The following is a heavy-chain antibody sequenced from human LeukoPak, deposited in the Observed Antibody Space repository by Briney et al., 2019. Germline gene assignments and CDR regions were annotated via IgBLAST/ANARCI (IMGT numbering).Heavy chain of an antibody. CDR3: ARGSYYGSGNYFDS. CDR1: GIIFRTSW. Sequence: PGGSLRPSCAASGIIFRTSWVHWVRQVPGKGLVWVSRILTDGSGTNYADSVKGRFTISRDYAKNTLYLQMNSLRVEDTAVYFCARGSYYGSGNYFDSWGQGTLVTVSS. CDR2: ILTDGSGT. D-gene: IGHD3-10*01. J-gene: IGHJ5*01. V-gene: IGHV3-74*01.